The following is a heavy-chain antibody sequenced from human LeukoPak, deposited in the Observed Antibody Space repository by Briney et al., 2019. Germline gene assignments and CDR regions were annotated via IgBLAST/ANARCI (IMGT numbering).Heavy chain of an antibody. CDR2: IYYSGST. D-gene: IGHD3-22*01. CDR3: ARDLRGSSGYFDY. CDR1: GGSVSSGSYY. Sequence: SETLSLTCTVSGGSVSSGSYYWSWIRQPPGKGLEWIGYIYYSGSTNYNPSLKSRVTISVATSKNQFSLKLSSVTAADTAVYYCARDLRGSSGYFDYWGQGTLVTVSS. J-gene: IGHJ4*02. V-gene: IGHV4-61*01.